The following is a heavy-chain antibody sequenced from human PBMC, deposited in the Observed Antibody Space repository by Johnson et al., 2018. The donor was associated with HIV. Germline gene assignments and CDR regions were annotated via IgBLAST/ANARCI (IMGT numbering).Heavy chain of an antibody. V-gene: IGHV3-73*01. CDR1: GFIFSDSD. J-gene: IGHJ3*02. CDR3: TAGRRGSKSYSNTFYYAFDI. CDR2: VRNRANNFAT. D-gene: IGHD6-13*01. Sequence: VQLVESGGGLVQPGGSLTPSCAASGFIFSDSDIHWVRQASGKGLEWVGRVRNRANNFATLYSASVEGRSTVSRDVSKNMAYLRLSRLRAEDAAVYYCTAGRRGSKSYSNTFYYAFDIWGQGTMVTVSS.